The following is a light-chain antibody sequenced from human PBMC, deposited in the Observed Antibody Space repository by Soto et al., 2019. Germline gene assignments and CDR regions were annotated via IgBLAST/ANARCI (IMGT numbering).Light chain of an antibody. CDR3: QQRGNWPLT. J-gene: IGKJ1*01. CDR1: QSVSSY. V-gene: IGKV3-11*01. Sequence: EIVLTQSPATLSLSPGERATLSCRASQSVSSYFAWYQQKPGQAPRLLIYDASNRATGMPARFSGSGSGTEFTLTISRLEPEDFAVYYCQQRGNWPLTFGQGTKVEIK. CDR2: DAS.